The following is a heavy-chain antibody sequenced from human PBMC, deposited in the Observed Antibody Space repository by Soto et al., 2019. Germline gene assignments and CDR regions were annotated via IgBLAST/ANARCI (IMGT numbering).Heavy chain of an antibody. J-gene: IGHJ5*02. Sequence: GGSLRLSCAASGFTFSSYAMSWVRQAPGKGLEWVSAISGSGGSTYYADSVKGRFTISRDNSKNTLYLQMNSLRAEDTAVYYCAKGLPADIVVVPAARKPGGNWFDPWGQGTLVTVSS. V-gene: IGHV3-23*01. CDR2: ISGSGGST. D-gene: IGHD2-2*01. CDR3: AKGLPADIVVVPAARKPGGNWFDP. CDR1: GFTFSSYA.